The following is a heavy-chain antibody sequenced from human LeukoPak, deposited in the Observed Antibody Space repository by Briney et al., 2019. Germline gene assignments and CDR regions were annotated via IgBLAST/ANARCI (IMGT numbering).Heavy chain of an antibody. CDR2: IKQDGSEK. J-gene: IGHJ4*02. Sequence: SGGSLRLSCAASGFTFSSYWMSWVRQAPGKGLEWVANIKQDGSEKYYVDSVKGRFTISRDNAKNSLYLQMNSLRAEDTAVYYCARGRVVVVPAAIYYWGQGTLVTVSS. CDR1: GFTFSSYW. CDR3: ARGRVVVVPAAIYY. V-gene: IGHV3-7*03. D-gene: IGHD2-2*01.